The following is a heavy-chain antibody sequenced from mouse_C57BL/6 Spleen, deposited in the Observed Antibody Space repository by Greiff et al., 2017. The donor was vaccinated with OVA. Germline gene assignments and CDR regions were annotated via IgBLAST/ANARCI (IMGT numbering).Heavy chain of an antibody. CDR1: GYTFTSYW. J-gene: IGHJ2*01. V-gene: IGHV1-72*01. Sequence: QVQLKESGAELVKPGASVKLSCKASGYTFTSYWMHWVKQRPGRGLEWIGRIDPNSGGTKYNEKFKSKATLTVDKPSSTAYMQLSSLTSEDSAVYYCAMITTVVATSNWGQGTTLTVSS. D-gene: IGHD1-1*01. CDR2: IDPNSGGT. CDR3: AMITTVVATSN.